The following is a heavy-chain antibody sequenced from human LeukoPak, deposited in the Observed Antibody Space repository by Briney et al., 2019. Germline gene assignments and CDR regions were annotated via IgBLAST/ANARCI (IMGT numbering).Heavy chain of an antibody. J-gene: IGHJ4*02. CDR1: GYTFSSYA. V-gene: IGHV7-4-1*02. Sequence: GASVKVSCKASGYTFSSYAMNWVRQAPGQGLEWMGWINTNTGNPTYAQGFTGRFVFSLDTSVSTAYLQISSLKAEDTAVYYCARGGSGYGSGGYFDYWGQGTLVTVSS. D-gene: IGHD3-10*01. CDR3: ARGGSGYGSGGYFDY. CDR2: INTNTGNP.